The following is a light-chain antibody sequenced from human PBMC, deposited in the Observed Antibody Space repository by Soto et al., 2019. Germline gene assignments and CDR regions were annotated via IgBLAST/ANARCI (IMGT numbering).Light chain of an antibody. Sequence: QSALTQPASVSGSPGQSITISCTGTSSDVGGYNFVSWYQQHPGNAPRLMIFDVDNRPSGVSTRFSGSKSGNTASLTISGLQAEDEADYYCCSYSGSSTIVVFSGGTKLTVL. V-gene: IGLV2-14*03. CDR2: DVD. CDR3: CSYSGSSTIVV. CDR1: SSDVGGYNF. J-gene: IGLJ2*01.